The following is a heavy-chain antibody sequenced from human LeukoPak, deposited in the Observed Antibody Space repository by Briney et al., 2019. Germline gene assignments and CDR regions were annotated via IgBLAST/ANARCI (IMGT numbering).Heavy chain of an antibody. J-gene: IGHJ6*03. D-gene: IGHD1-26*01. CDR2: IKQDGSEM. CDR3: ARDRSDYYMDV. Sequence: PGGSLRLSCAASGFTFSDYYMSWLRQAPGKGREWVANIKQDGSEMLSVESVKGRFTISRDNAKRTLYLQMNSLRVEDTAVYYCARDRSDYYMDVWGRGTTVTVSS. V-gene: IGHV3-7*01. CDR1: GFTFSDYY.